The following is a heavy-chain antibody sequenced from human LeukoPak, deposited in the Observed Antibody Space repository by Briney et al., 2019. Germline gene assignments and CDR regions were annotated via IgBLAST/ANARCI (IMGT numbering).Heavy chain of an antibody. D-gene: IGHD4-17*01. V-gene: IGHV1-46*01. CDR1: GYTFTSYY. Sequence: ASVKVSCKASGYTFTSYYMHWVRQAPGQGLEWMGIINPSGGSTSYARKFQGRVTMTRDTSTSTVYMELSSLRSEDTAVYYCARAWGDYLLGDDAFDIWGQGTMVTVSS. CDR3: ARAWGDYLLGDDAFDI. J-gene: IGHJ3*02. CDR2: INPSGGST.